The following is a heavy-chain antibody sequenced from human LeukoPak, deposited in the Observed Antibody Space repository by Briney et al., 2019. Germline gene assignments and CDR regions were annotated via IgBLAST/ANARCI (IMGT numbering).Heavy chain of an antibody. D-gene: IGHD5-18*01. CDR2: INSDGSST. Sequence: PGGSLRLSCAASGFTFSSYWIHWVRQAPGKGLVWVSRINSDGSSTSYADSVKGRFTISRDNAKNSLYLQMNSLRAEDTAVYYCASCGYSYGPFDYWGQGTLVTVSS. V-gene: IGHV3-74*01. CDR3: ASCGYSYGPFDY. CDR1: GFTFSSYW. J-gene: IGHJ4*02.